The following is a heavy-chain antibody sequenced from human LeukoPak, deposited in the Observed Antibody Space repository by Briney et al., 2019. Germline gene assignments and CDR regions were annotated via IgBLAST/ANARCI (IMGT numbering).Heavy chain of an antibody. D-gene: IGHD3-22*01. CDR1: RFTFSSYE. CDR3: AREPPYDSSGYYGDY. J-gene: IGHJ4*02. Sequence: GGSLRLSCAASRFTFSSYEMNWVRQAPGKGPEWVSYISSSGSTMYYADSVKGRFTISRDNAENSLYLQMNNLRVEDTAVYYCAREPPYDSSGYYGDYWGQGTLVTVSS. CDR2: ISSSGSTM. V-gene: IGHV3-48*03.